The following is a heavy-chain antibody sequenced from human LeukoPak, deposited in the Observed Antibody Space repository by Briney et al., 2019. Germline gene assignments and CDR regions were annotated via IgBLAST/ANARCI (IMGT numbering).Heavy chain of an antibody. V-gene: IGHV3-53*01. D-gene: IGHD1-26*01. CDR2: IYSGGST. CDR3: ARDHRVGATRDYYYYYYMDV. J-gene: IGHJ6*03. CDR1: GLTVSNNY. Sequence: GGSLRLSCAASGLTVSNNYMKWVRQAPGKGLEWVSLIYSGGSTYYADSVKGRFTISRDTPKNTVYLQMNSLRAEDTAVYYCARDHRVGATRDYYYYYYMDVWGKGTTVTVSS.